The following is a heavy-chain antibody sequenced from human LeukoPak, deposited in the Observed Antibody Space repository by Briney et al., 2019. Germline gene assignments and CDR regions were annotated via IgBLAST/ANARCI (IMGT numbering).Heavy chain of an antibody. CDR3: ARDLWFGELLRYYYYGMDV. CDR2: ISGSGGST. Sequence: GGSLRLSCAASGFTFSSYAMSWVRQAPGKGLEWVSAISGSGGSTYYADSVKGRFTISRDNSKNTLYLQMNSLRAEDTAVYYCARDLWFGELLRYYYYGMDVWGKGTTVTVSS. CDR1: GFTFSSYA. D-gene: IGHD3-10*01. J-gene: IGHJ6*04. V-gene: IGHV3-23*01.